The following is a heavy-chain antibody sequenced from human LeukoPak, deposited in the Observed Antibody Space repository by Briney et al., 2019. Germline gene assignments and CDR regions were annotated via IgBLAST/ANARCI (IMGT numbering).Heavy chain of an antibody. CDR1: GYTFTSYD. D-gene: IGHD1-14*01. CDR3: ARWSGTHREYYYGLDV. V-gene: IGHV1-8*01. CDR2: MNPNSGNT. Sequence: GASVKVSCKASGYTFTSYDINWVRQATGQGLEWMGWMNPNSGNTGYAQKFQGRVTMTRDTSISTAYMELSSLRSEDTAVYYCARWSGTHREYYYGLDVWGQGTTVTVSS. J-gene: IGHJ6*02.